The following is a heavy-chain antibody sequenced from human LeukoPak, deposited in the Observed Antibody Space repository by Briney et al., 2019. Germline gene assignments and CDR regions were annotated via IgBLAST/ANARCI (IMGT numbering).Heavy chain of an antibody. D-gene: IGHD1-26*01. Sequence: GGSLRLSCAASGFTFSSYGIHWVRQAPGKGLEWVAVISYDGSNRYYADSVKGRFTISRDNSKNTLYLQMNSLRAEDTAVYYCAKDSLRERIVGSTTRGVNDYWGQGTLVTVSS. J-gene: IGHJ4*02. CDR3: AKDSLRERIVGSTTRGVNDY. V-gene: IGHV3-30*18. CDR2: ISYDGSNR. CDR1: GFTFSSYG.